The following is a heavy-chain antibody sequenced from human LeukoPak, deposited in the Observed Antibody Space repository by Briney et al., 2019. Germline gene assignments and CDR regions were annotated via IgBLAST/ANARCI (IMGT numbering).Heavy chain of an antibody. D-gene: IGHD3-10*01. CDR1: GGSFSGHD. V-gene: IGHV4-34*01. J-gene: IGHJ4*02. CDR2: ISRSAGT. CDR3: ARVDYHSGSPTNY. Sequence: SETLSLTCAVYGGSFSGHDCHWIRQSPGKGLEWIGEISRSAGTYYNPSLKRRVTISLDTSKNQFSLNLSSVTAADTAIYYCARVDYHSGSPTNYWGREPRSPSPQ.